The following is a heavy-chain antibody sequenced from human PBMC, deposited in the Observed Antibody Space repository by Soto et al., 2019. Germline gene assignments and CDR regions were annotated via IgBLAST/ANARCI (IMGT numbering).Heavy chain of an antibody. CDR3: ARDRLPYFLSATNLDF. CDR2: ISAYKGNT. CDR1: GYTLTIYI. V-gene: IGHV1-18*01. D-gene: IGHD5-12*01. J-gene: IGHJ4*02. Sequence: CKASGYTLTIYIIGFVGQFKEKVLEWMGWISAYKGNTNDEQKLQGRVTMTTDTSTSTAYMELRSLRSDDTAVYFFARDRLPYFLSATNLDFWGQGTLVTVSS.